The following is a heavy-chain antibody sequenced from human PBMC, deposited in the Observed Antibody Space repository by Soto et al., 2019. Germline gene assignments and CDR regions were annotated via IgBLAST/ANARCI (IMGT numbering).Heavy chain of an antibody. CDR2: IIPIFGTA. CDR3: ARGGYRSGWYGDADYYYYGMDV. CDR1: GGTFSSYA. D-gene: IGHD6-19*01. J-gene: IGHJ6*02. V-gene: IGHV1-69*06. Sequence: GASVKVSCKASGGTFSSYAISWVRQAPGQGLEWMGGIIPIFGTANYAQKFQGRVTITADKSTSTAYMELSSLRSEDTAVYYCARGGYRSGWYGDADYYYYGMDVWGQGTTVTVSS.